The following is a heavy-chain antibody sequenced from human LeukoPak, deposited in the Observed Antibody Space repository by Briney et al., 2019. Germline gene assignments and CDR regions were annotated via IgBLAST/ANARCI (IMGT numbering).Heavy chain of an antibody. CDR2: ISSGTSTI. V-gene: IGHV3-48*04. CDR1: GFTFSSSA. J-gene: IGHJ5*02. Sequence: GGSLRLSCAASGFTFSSSAMNWVRQAPGKGLEWVSYISSGTSTIYYADSVKGRFTISRDNAKNSLYLQMNSLRAEDTAVFYCARDVTYYGGDWFDPWGQGTLVTVSS. CDR3: ARDVTYYGGDWFDP. D-gene: IGHD4-23*01.